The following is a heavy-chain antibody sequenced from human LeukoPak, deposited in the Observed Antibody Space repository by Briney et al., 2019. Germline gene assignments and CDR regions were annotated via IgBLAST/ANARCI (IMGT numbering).Heavy chain of an antibody. Sequence: TASETLSLTCAVSGYSISSGYYWGWIRQPPGKGLEWIGYIYYSGSTNYNPSLKSRVTISVDTSKNQFSLKLSSVTAADTAVYYCAGCPECCGGDCYSCYFDYWGQGTLVTVSS. J-gene: IGHJ4*02. CDR2: IYYSGST. CDR3: AGCPECCGGDCYSCYFDY. CDR1: GYSISSGYY. V-gene: IGHV4-61*01. D-gene: IGHD2-21*02.